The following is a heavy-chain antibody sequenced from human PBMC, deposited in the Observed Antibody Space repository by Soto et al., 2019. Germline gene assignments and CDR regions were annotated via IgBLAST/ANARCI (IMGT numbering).Heavy chain of an antibody. CDR1: GGTFSSYT. Sequence: ASVKVSCKASGGTFSSYTISWVRQAPGQGLERMGRIIPILGIANYAQKFQGRVTITADKSTSTAYMELSSLRSEDTAVYYCARGPTPYDYGDYEPFDYWGQGTLVTVSS. D-gene: IGHD4-17*01. V-gene: IGHV1-69*02. J-gene: IGHJ4*02. CDR3: ARGPTPYDYGDYEPFDY. CDR2: IIPILGIA.